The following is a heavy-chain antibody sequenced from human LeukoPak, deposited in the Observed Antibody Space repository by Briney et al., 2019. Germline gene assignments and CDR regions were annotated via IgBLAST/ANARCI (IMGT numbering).Heavy chain of an antibody. CDR2: IIPILGIA. J-gene: IGHJ4*02. Sequence: EASVKVSCKASGGTFSSNAISWVRQAPGQGLEWMGRIIPILGIANYAQKFQGRVTITADKSTSTAYMELSSLRSEDTAVYYCARLHGTDFDYWGQGTLVTVSS. CDR1: GGTFSSNA. CDR3: ARLHGTDFDY. V-gene: IGHV1-69*04. D-gene: IGHD5-24*01.